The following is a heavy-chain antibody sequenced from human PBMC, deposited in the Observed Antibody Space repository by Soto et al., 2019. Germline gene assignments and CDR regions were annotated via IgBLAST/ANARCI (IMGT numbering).Heavy chain of an antibody. CDR1: GFIFRNIW. CDR3: TRDWFDY. Sequence: LRLSCAASGFIFRNIWMNWVRQAPGKGLQWVGRIRSKSDGGAIEYAAPVKGRFTISRDDLQNTLYLQMNSLRVEDTGVYYCTRDWFDYWGQGTLVTVSS. J-gene: IGHJ5*01. CDR2: IRSKSDGGAI. V-gene: IGHV3-15*01.